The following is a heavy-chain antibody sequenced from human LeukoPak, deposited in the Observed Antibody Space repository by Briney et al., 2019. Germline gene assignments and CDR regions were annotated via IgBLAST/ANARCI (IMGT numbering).Heavy chain of an antibody. V-gene: IGHV4-31*03. Sequence: SETLSLTCTVSGGSISSGGYYWSWIRQHPGKGLEWIGYISYSGNTYYNPSLKSRAAISADTPKNQFSLKLSSTTAADTAVYYCARAPVATPSEFDYWGQGTLVTVSS. J-gene: IGHJ4*02. CDR3: ARAPVATPSEFDY. CDR2: ISYSGNT. D-gene: IGHD5-12*01. CDR1: GGSISSGGYY.